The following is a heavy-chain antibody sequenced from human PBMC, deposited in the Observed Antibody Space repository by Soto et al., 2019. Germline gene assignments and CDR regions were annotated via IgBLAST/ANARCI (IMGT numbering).Heavy chain of an antibody. J-gene: IGHJ5*02. CDR2: ISGSGGST. V-gene: IGHV3-23*01. Sequence: GGSLRLSCAASGFTFSSYAMSWVRQAPGKGLEWVSAISGSGGSTYYADSVKGRFTISRDNSKNTLYLQMNSLRAEDTAVYYCAKAGGSRKENYDFWSGYYDNNWFDPWGQGTLVTVSS. CDR1: GFTFSSYA. D-gene: IGHD3-3*01. CDR3: AKAGGSRKENYDFWSGYYDNNWFDP.